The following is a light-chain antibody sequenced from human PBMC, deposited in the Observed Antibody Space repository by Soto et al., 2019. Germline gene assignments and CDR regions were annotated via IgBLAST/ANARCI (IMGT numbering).Light chain of an antibody. CDR1: QSVLYNSNNKNY. Sequence: DIVMTQSPDSLAVSLGERATINCKSSQSVLYNSNNKNYLAWYQQKPGQPPKLLISWASTRESGVPDRFSGSGSGTDFTLTISSLQAEDMAVYYSQQDYTSRGFGQGTKVEIK. CDR3: QQDYTSRG. CDR2: WAS. J-gene: IGKJ1*01. V-gene: IGKV4-1*01.